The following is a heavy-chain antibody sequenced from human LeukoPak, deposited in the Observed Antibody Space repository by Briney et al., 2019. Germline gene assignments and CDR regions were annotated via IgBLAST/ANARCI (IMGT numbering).Heavy chain of an antibody. V-gene: IGHV3-23*01. Sequence: PGGSLRLSCAASGFTFSSYAMSWVRQAPGKGLEWVSAISGSGGSTYYADSVRGRFTISRDNSKNTLYLQMNSLRAEDTAVYYCAKDAVAPQYYDILTGYYRFNWFDPRGQGTLVTVSS. CDR3: AKDAVAPQYYDILTGYYRFNWFDP. CDR2: ISGSGGST. D-gene: IGHD3-9*01. J-gene: IGHJ5*02. CDR1: GFTFSSYA.